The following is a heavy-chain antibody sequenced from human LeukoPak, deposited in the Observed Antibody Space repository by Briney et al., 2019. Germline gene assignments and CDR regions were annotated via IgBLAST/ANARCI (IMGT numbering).Heavy chain of an antibody. CDR2: IYYSGST. V-gene: IGHV4-59*01. J-gene: IGHJ4*02. CDR3: ARGGGYCSGGSCHIDY. CDR1: GGSISSYY. Sequence: SETLSLTCTVSGGSISSYYWSWIRQPPGKGLEWIGYIYYSGSTNYNPSLKSRVTISVDASKNQFSLKLSSVTAADTAAYYCARGGGYCSGGSCHIDYWGQGTPVTVSS. D-gene: IGHD2-15*01.